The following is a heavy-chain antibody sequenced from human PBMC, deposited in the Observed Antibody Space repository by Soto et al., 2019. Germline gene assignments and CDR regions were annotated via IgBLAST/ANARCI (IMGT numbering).Heavy chain of an antibody. CDR1: GFTFSSYW. CDR2: ISNDGSST. V-gene: IGHV3-74*03. Sequence: GGSLRLSCAASGFTFSSYWMHWVRQAPGKGLVWVSGISNDGSSTEYADSVKSRFTISRDNAKNTLYLQINILGAEDTAVYYCARVATEKCRGGTCYGYWGQGTLVTVSS. CDR3: ARVATEKCRGGTCYGY. J-gene: IGHJ4*02. D-gene: IGHD2-15*01.